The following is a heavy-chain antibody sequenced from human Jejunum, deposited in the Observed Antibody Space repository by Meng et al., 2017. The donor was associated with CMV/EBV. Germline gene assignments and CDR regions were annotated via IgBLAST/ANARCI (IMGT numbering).Heavy chain of an antibody. CDR2: IRYDATNQ. Sequence: TYTNYGIHWVRQAAGKGLEWEAFIRYDATNQKYKESVKGRFTISRDNSKNTVYLQMNSLRAEDTAVYYCAKGHYDSWSGYHGIDYWGQGTLVTVSS. CDR3: AKGHYDSWSGYHGIDY. J-gene: IGHJ4*02. V-gene: IGHV3-30*02. CDR1: TYTNYG. D-gene: IGHD3-3*01.